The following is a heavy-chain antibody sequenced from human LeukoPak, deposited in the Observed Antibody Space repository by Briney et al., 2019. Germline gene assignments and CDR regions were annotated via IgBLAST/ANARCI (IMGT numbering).Heavy chain of an antibody. CDR1: GGTFNTYG. Sequence: SVKVSCKASGGTFNTYGVGWVRQAPGQGLEWMGGIIPSSGTTNYAQKFQGRVTVTADESTSTAHMDLSSLTSQDTAVYYCARGRSGFDWDDGGGFDPWGQGTLVTVSS. V-gene: IGHV1-69*01. J-gene: IGHJ5*02. CDR3: ARGRSGFDWDDGGGFDP. D-gene: IGHD3-9*01. CDR2: IIPSSGTT.